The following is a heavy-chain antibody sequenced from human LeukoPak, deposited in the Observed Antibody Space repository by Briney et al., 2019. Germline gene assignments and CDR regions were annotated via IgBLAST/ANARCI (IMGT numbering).Heavy chain of an antibody. CDR2: ISSSGSTI. D-gene: IGHD6-13*01. J-gene: IGHJ4*02. V-gene: IGHV3-11*01. CDR3: ARDKRRAAATGFGY. Sequence: PGGSLRLSCAASGFTFSDYYMSWIRQAPGKGLEWVSYISSSGSTIYYADSVKGRFTISRDNAKNSLYLQMNSLRAEDTTVYYCARDKRRAAATGFGYWGQGTLVTVSS. CDR1: GFTFSDYY.